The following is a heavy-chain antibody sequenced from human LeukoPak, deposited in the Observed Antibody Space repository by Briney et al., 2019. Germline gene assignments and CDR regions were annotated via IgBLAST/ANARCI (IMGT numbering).Heavy chain of an antibody. Sequence: PGGSLRLSCAAAGFTFSRYAIRWVSQAPGEGIEWVAFISDYGSNIYNADSVKGRFTISRDNSKNTLYLQMNSLIDEDTAVYYCARDVDDAYNFGANNLDYWGQGTLVTVSS. CDR2: ISDYGSNI. J-gene: IGHJ4*02. CDR3: ARDVDDAYNFGANNLDY. D-gene: IGHD5-24*01. V-gene: IGHV3-30*01. CDR1: GFTFSRYA.